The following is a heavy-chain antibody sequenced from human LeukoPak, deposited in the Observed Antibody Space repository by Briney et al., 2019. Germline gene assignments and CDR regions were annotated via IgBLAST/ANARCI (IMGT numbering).Heavy chain of an antibody. CDR3: ARHQDGYGVEEFDY. Sequence: SETLSLTCTVSGGSISSSSYYWGWIRQPPGKGLEWIGSIYYSGSTYYNPSLKSRVTISVDTSKNQFSLKLSSVTAADTAVYYSARHQDGYGVEEFDYWGQGTLVTVSS. V-gene: IGHV4-39*01. CDR1: GGSISSSSYY. CDR2: IYYSGST. J-gene: IGHJ4*02. D-gene: IGHD5-12*01.